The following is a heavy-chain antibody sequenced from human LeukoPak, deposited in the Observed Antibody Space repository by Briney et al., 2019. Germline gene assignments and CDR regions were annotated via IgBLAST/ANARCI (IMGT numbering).Heavy chain of an antibody. CDR1: GFTVSSNY. D-gene: IGHD3-10*01. CDR3: AKEEGWGVNVFDY. J-gene: IGHJ4*02. V-gene: IGHV3-53*05. Sequence: GGSLRLSCAASGFTVSSNYMSWVRQAPGKGLEWVSVIYSGGSTYYADSVRGRFTISRDNSDNTLYLQMNSLSAEDTAVYYCAKEEGWGVNVFDYWGQGTLVTVSS. CDR2: IYSGGST.